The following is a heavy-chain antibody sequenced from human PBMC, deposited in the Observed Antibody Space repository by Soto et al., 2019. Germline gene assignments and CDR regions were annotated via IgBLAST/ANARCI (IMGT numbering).Heavy chain of an antibody. J-gene: IGHJ6*03. CDR2: ISRNSGSI. Sequence: PGGSLRLSXAASGGTFDDYAMRWVRQAPGKGLEWVSAISRNSGSIGYADSVKGRFTISRDNAKNSLYLQMNSLRAEDTALYYWAKAGYSSSWSIYYYYYMDVWGKGTTVTVSS. CDR1: GGTFDDYA. V-gene: IGHV3-9*01. CDR3: AKAGYSSSWSIYYYYYMDV. D-gene: IGHD6-13*01.